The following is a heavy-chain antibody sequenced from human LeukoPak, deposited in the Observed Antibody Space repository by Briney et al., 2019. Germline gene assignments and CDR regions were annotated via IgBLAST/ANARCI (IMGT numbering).Heavy chain of an antibody. D-gene: IGHD3-9*01. J-gene: IGHJ4*02. CDR1: GGSISSYY. Sequence: SETLSLTCTVSGGSISSYYWSLIRQPPGKGLEWIGYIYYSGSTNYNPSLKSRVTISVYTSKNQFSLKLSSVTAADTAVYYCARDPSYYDILTGIFDYWGQGTLVTVSS. CDR3: ARDPSYYDILTGIFDY. V-gene: IGHV4-59*01. CDR2: IYYSGST.